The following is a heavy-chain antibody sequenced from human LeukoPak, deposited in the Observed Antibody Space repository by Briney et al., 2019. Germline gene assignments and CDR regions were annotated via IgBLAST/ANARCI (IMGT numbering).Heavy chain of an antibody. D-gene: IGHD6-19*01. V-gene: IGHV3-23*01. CDR2: ISGSGGST. CDR1: GFTFSSYA. Sequence: AGGSLRLSCAASGFTFSSYAMSWVRQAPGKGLEWVSAISGSGGSTYYADSVKGRFTISRDNSKNTLYLQMNSLRAEDTAVYYCAKDKSGSGWYPWFDPWGQGTLVTVSS. CDR3: AKDKSGSGWYPWFDP. J-gene: IGHJ5*02.